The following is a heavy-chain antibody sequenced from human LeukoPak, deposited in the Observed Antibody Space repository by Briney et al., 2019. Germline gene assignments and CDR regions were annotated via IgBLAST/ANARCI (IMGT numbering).Heavy chain of an antibody. CDR2: IKWNGGST. J-gene: IGHJ4*02. CDR3: ARGGWFAELLFDY. CDR1: GFTFEDYG. V-gene: IGHV3-20*04. D-gene: IGHD3-10*01. Sequence: RPGGSLRLSCAASGFTFEDYGMSWVRQAPGKGLEWVSGIKWNGGSTGYADSVKGRFTISRDNAKNSLYLQMNSLRAEDTALYYCARGGWFAELLFDYWGQGTLVTVSS.